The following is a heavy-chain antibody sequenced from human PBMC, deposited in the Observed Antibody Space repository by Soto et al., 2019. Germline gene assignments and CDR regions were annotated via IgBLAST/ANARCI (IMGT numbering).Heavy chain of an antibody. CDR2: ISTSGHTI. CDR3: ARSAILWGNAFDI. CDR1: GFTFSDYY. Sequence: QVQLVESGGGLVKPGGSLRLSCAASGFTFSDYYMSWIRQDPGNGLEWVSYISTSGHTIYYADSVKGRFTISRDNAENSLYLQMNSLRVEDTAVYYCARSAILWGNAFDIWGQGTMVTVSS. V-gene: IGHV3-11*01. D-gene: IGHD3-16*01. J-gene: IGHJ3*02.